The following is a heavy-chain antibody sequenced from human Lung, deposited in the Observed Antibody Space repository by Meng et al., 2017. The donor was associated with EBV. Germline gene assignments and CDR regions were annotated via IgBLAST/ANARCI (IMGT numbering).Heavy chain of an antibody. V-gene: IGHV1-18*04. CDR1: GATFTSYD. CDR3: AASSSSWYQNWFDP. Sequence: VRSAAEVKTPGASVKGFCKASGATFTSYDINWVRQATGQGLEWMGWISAYNGNTNYAQKLQGRVTMTTDTSTSTAYMELRSLRSDDTAVYYCAASSSSWYQNWFDPWGQGTLVTVSS. J-gene: IGHJ5*02. CDR2: ISAYNGNT. D-gene: IGHD6-13*01.